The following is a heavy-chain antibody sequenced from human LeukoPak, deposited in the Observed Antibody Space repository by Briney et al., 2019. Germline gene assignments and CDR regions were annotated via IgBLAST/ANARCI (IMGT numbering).Heavy chain of an antibody. CDR2: IYYSGST. CDR1: GGSISSYY. CDR3: ARHLLRSYYYYYGMDV. V-gene: IGHV4-59*08. D-gene: IGHD1-26*01. J-gene: IGHJ6*02. Sequence: SETLSLTCTVSGGSISSYYCSWIRQPPGKGLEWIGYIYYSGSTNYNPSLKSRVTISVDTSENQFSLKLSSVTAADTAVYYCARHLLRSYYYYYGMDVWGQGTTVTVSS.